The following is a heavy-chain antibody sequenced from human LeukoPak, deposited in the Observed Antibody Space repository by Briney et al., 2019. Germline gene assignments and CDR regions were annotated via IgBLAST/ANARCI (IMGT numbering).Heavy chain of an antibody. CDR1: GFTFSGSA. D-gene: IGHD4-23*01. V-gene: IGHV3-73*01. CDR2: IRSKANSYAT. J-gene: IGHJ6*02. Sequence: PGGSLRLSCATSGFTFSGSAMHWVRQASGKGLEWVGRIRSKANSYATAYAASVKGRFTISRDDPKNTAYLQMNSLKTEDTAVYYCTRLTYGGSGMDVWGQGTTVTVSS. CDR3: TRLTYGGSGMDV.